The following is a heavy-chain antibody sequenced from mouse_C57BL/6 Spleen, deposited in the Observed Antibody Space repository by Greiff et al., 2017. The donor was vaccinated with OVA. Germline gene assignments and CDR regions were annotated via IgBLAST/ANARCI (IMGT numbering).Heavy chain of an antibody. D-gene: IGHD1-1*01. CDR2: IRYDGST. J-gene: IGHJ1*03. CDR3: ARDLYYGSSYWYFDV. V-gene: IGHV3-6*01. Sequence: EVKLVESGPGLVKPSPSLSLSCSATGYSITSGYYWNWIRQLPGNKLEWMGFIRYDGSTNYNPSLKNRISITRDTSKNKSFLTLNSVTTEDTATSYCARDLYYGSSYWYFDVWGTGTTVTVSS. CDR1: GYSITSGYY.